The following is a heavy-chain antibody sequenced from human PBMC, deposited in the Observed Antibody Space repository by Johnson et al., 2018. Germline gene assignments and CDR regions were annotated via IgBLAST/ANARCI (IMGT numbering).Heavy chain of an antibody. V-gene: IGHV3-11*04. CDR3: ARDAAYYDSSGYYLWDAFDI. J-gene: IGHJ3*02. Sequence: QVQLVESGGGLVKPGGSLRLSCAASGFTFSDYYMSWIRQAPGKGLEWVSYISSSGSTIYYADSVKGRFTISRDNAKNSLYLQMNSLRDEDTAVYYCARDAAYYDSSGYYLWDAFDIWGQGTMVTVSS. D-gene: IGHD3-22*01. CDR2: ISSSGSTI. CDR1: GFTFSDYY.